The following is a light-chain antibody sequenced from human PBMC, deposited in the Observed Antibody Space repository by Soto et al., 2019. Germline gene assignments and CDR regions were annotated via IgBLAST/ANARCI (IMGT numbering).Light chain of an antibody. Sequence: QSVLTQPRSVSGSPGQSVTISSTGNSSDVGGYDYVSWYQQHPGKAPKLMIYDVSKRPSGVPDRFSGSKSGNTASLTISGLQAEDEADYYCCSYAGIYTPFGGGTKVTVL. J-gene: IGLJ2*01. CDR3: CSYAGIYTP. V-gene: IGLV2-11*01. CDR1: SSDVGGYDY. CDR2: DVS.